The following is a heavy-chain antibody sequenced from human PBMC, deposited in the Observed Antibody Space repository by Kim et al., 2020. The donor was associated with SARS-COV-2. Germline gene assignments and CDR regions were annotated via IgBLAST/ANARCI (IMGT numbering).Heavy chain of an antibody. Sequence: GGSLRLSCAASGFTFSSYSMNWVRQAPGKGLEWVSYISSSSSTIYYADSVKGRFTISRDNAKNSLYLQMNSLRDDDTAVYYCGRDRRGVLWFGEQIYGMDVWGQGTTVTVSS. J-gene: IGHJ6*02. CDR3: GRDRRGVLWFGEQIYGMDV. D-gene: IGHD3-10*01. CDR2: ISSSSSTI. CDR1: GFTFSSYS. V-gene: IGHV3-48*02.